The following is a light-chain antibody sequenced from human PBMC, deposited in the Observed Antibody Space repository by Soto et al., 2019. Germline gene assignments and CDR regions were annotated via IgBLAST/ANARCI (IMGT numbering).Light chain of an antibody. V-gene: IGKV3-20*01. CDR3: QQYDTSPWT. CDR2: GAS. J-gene: IGKJ1*01. Sequence: EIVLTQSPGTLSLSPGERATLSCRASPSVSRSYLAWYQQIPGQAPRLLIYGASSRATGIPDRFSGSESGSDFTLTISRLEEEDFAVYYCQQYDTSPWTFGQGTKVEMK. CDR1: PSVSRSY.